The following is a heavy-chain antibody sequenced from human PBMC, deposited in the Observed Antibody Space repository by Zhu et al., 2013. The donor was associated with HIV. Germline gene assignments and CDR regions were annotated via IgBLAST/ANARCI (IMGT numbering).Heavy chain of an antibody. V-gene: IGHV1-69*06. D-gene: IGHD3-10*01. J-gene: IGHJ6*02. CDR2: IIPIFGTA. CDR3: ARDRELVRGVYGMDV. CDR1: GGTFSSYA. Sequence: QVQLVQSGAEVKKPGSSVKVSCKASGGTFSSYAINWVRQAPGQGLEWMGGIIPIFGTANYAQRFQGRVTITADKSTSTAYMELSSLRSEDTAVYSCARDRELVRGVYGMDVVGPRGPRSPSP.